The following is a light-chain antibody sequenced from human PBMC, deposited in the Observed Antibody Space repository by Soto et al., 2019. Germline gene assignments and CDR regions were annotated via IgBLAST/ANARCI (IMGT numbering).Light chain of an antibody. CDR1: QSISNW. J-gene: IGKJ1*01. Sequence: DIQMTQSPSTLSASVGDRVTITCRASQSISNWLAWYQQKPGKAPKLLIYKASSLESGVPSRFSGSGSGTEFTLTISSLQPDDFATYYCQQYNSYSPPWTFGQGTKVEIK. CDR2: KAS. CDR3: QQYNSYSPPWT. V-gene: IGKV1-5*03.